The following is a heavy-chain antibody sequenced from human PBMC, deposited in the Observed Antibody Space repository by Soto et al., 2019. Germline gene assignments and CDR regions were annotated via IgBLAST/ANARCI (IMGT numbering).Heavy chain of an antibody. CDR1: GDSFSSYA. Sequence: QVQLVQSGAEMKKPVSSVKVSCKVSGDSFSSYAISWVRQAPGEGLEWVGGIIPIFETANYAQNFQGRVTITAVESTTTAYLEVTRLRPQDTAVFYCAASDSSSWQHDYWGQGTLITVSS. V-gene: IGHV1-69*01. J-gene: IGHJ4*02. D-gene: IGHD6-13*01. CDR2: IIPIFETA. CDR3: AASDSSSWQHDY.